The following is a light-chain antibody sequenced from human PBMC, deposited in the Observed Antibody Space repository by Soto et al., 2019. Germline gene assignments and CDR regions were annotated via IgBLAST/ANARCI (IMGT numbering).Light chain of an antibody. CDR2: DDS. Sequence: GDIVTITCRASQSITNWLAWYQQKPGKAPKLLIYDDSSLESGVPSRFSGSGSGTDFTLTISSLEPEDFATYYCQQSYSTPTFGQGTKVDIK. J-gene: IGKJ2*01. CDR1: QSITNW. V-gene: IGKV1-39*01. CDR3: QQSYSTPT.